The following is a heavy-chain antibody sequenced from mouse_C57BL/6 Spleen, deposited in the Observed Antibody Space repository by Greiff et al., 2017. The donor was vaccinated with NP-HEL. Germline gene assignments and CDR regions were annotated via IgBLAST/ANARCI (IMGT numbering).Heavy chain of an antibody. J-gene: IGHJ4*01. Sequence: VQLQQSGPVLVKPGASVKMSCKASGYTFTDYYMNWVKQSHGKSLEWIGVINPYNGGTSYNQKFKGKATLTVDKSSSTAYMERNSLTSEDSAVYYCARGVITTVVDMDYWGQGTSVTVSS. CDR2: INPYNGGT. CDR1: GYTFTDYY. CDR3: ARGVITTVVDMDY. D-gene: IGHD1-1*01. V-gene: IGHV1-19*01.